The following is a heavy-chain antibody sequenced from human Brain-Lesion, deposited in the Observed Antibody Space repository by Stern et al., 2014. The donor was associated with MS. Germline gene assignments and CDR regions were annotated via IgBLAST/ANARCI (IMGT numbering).Heavy chain of an antibody. J-gene: IGHJ4*02. D-gene: IGHD6-13*01. V-gene: IGHV3-21*05. CDR3: ATVSPYTSSWYPFFDN. CDR1: GFTFSDSS. Sequence: EVQLVESGGGLVKPGGSLRIPCAASGFTFSDSSMILVSQAPGKGLEWVSCIQSNQNYINYADAVKGRFTISRENARNSLYLQMNSLRVEDTAVYYCATVSPYTSSWYPFFDNWGQGTRVTVSS. CDR2: IQSNQNYI.